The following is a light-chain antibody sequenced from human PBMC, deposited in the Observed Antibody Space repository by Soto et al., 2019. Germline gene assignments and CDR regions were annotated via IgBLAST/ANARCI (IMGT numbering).Light chain of an antibody. J-gene: IGKJ4*01. CDR1: QSISSW. V-gene: IGKV1-5*01. CDR3: QQYNRYSLT. Sequence: DIQMTQSPSTLSASVGDRVTITCRASQSISSWLAWYQQKPGKAPKLLIYDASSLESGVPSRFGGSGSDTEFTLTINNLQPDDFATYHCQQYNRYSLTFGGGTKVEIK. CDR2: DAS.